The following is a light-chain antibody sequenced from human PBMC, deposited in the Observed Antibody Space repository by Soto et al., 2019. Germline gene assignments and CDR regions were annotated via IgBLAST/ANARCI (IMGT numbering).Light chain of an antibody. CDR1: SSDVGGYNY. Sequence: QSALTQPRSVSGSPGQAVTISCTGTSSDVGGYNYVSWYQQHPGKAPKVMIYDVSKRPSGVPDRFSGSKSGNTASLTISGLQADDEADYYCCSSGGTYYVFGTGTKLTVL. V-gene: IGLV2-11*01. J-gene: IGLJ1*01. CDR2: DVS. CDR3: CSSGGTYYV.